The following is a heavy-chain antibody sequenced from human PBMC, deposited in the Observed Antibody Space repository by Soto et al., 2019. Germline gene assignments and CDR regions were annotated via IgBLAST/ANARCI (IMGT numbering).Heavy chain of an antibody. CDR3: ARGPPPGGGAHYYYGMDV. D-gene: IGHD3-16*01. V-gene: IGHV6-1*01. Sequence: PSQTLSLTCAISGDSVSSNSSAWNWYRQSPSRGLGWLGRTYYRSKWYNDYAVSVKSRITINPDTSKNQISLQLNSVTPEDTAVYYCARGPPPGGGAHYYYGMDVWGQGTTVTVSS. J-gene: IGHJ6*02. CDR2: TYYRSKWYN. CDR1: GDSVSSNSSA.